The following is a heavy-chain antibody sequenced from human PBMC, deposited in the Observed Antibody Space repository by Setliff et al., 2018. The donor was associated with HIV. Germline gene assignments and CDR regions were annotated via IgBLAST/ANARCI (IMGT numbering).Heavy chain of an antibody. Sequence: ASVKVSCKASGYTFTNCAMHWVRQAPGQSLEWRGWNNAGNGNTKYSQKFQGRVTITRDTSANTAYMEVSSLRSEDTAVYYCAKEQGTIFGVIKDHFDYWGQGALVTVSS. V-gene: IGHV1-3*01. D-gene: IGHD3-3*01. CDR3: AKEQGTIFGVIKDHFDY. CDR2: NNAGNGNT. J-gene: IGHJ4*02. CDR1: GYTFTNCA.